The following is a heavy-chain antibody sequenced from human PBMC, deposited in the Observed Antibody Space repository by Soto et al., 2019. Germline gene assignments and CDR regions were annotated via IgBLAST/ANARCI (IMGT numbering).Heavy chain of an antibody. D-gene: IGHD3-16*01. CDR2: TSYDGRDK. V-gene: IGHV3-30*19. Sequence: QVPLVESGGGVVQPGTSLRVSCVGSGFTFRSYVIHWVRQAPGKGLEWVALTSYDGRDKYYADSVRGRFTISRDNSRNTVDLQMDSLKLEDTALYYCARWGTTGGLDVWGQGTLVSVSS. CDR1: GFTFRSYV. CDR3: ARWGTTGGLDV. J-gene: IGHJ1*01.